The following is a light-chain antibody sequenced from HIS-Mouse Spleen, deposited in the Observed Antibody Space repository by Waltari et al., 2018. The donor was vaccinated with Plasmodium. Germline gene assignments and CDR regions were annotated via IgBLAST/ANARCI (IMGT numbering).Light chain of an antibody. Sequence: QSALTQPRSVSGSPGQSVTISCTGTSSDVGGYNYVSWYQQHPGKAPKLMIYDVSKRPSGVPDRFSGSKSGTTASLTSSGLQAEDEADYYCCSYAGSYTLVFGGGTKLTVL. CDR1: SSDVGGYNY. CDR2: DVS. J-gene: IGLJ3*02. V-gene: IGLV2-11*01. CDR3: CSYAGSYTLV.